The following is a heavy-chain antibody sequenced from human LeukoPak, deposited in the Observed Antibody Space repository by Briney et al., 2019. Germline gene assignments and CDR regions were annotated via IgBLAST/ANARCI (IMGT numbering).Heavy chain of an antibody. CDR1: GFTFNIQW. J-gene: IGHJ6*02. CDR2: INSDGSST. V-gene: IGHV3-74*01. CDR3: TPDRSYAMEV. Sequence: GGSLRLSCAASGFTFNIQWMHWVRQAPGKGLVWVSRINSDGSSTNYADSVKGRSTISRDNAKNMVYLQMNSLRAEDTAVYYCTPDRSYAMEVWGQGATVAVS.